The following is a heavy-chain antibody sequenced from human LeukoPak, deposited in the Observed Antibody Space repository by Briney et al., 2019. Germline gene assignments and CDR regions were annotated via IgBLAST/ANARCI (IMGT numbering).Heavy chain of an antibody. D-gene: IGHD5-18*01. Sequence: LGESLKISCKVSGYSSTDYWIGWVRQMPGKGLEWMGIIHPGDSGTRYSPSFQGQVTMSVDESIITAYLQWSSLRASDSAIYYCARGGSYRYGSSDYWGQGTLVTVSS. J-gene: IGHJ4*02. CDR1: GYSSTDYW. CDR3: ARGGSYRYGSSDY. V-gene: IGHV5-51*01. CDR2: IHPGDSGT.